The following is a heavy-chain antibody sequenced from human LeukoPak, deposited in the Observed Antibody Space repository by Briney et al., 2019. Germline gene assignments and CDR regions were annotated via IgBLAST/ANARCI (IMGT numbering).Heavy chain of an antibody. CDR1: GFIFTSYA. V-gene: IGHV3-23*01. Sequence: GGSLRRSCAASGFIFTSYAMSWVRQAPGKGLEWVSAISGSGGTTYYADSVKGRFTISRDTSTSTLFLQMNSLRADDTALYYCAKDRAYPNDVFDIWGQGTMVTVS. CDR2: ISGSGGTT. J-gene: IGHJ3*02. D-gene: IGHD2-21*01. CDR3: AKDRAYPNDVFDI.